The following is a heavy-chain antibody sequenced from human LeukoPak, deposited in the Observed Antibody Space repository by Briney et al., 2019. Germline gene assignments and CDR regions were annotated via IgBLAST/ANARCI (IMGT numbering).Heavy chain of an antibody. V-gene: IGHV4-39*01. D-gene: IGHD2-2*01. J-gene: IGHJ3*02. CDR2: IYYSGST. CDR3: ASPPAGMDAFDI. CDR1: GGSISSSSYY. Sequence: SETLSLTCTVSGGSISSSSYYWGWIRQPPGKGLEWIGSIYYSGSTYYNPSLKSRVTISVDTSKNQFSLKLSSVTAADTAVYYCASPPAGMDAFDIWGQGTMVTVSS.